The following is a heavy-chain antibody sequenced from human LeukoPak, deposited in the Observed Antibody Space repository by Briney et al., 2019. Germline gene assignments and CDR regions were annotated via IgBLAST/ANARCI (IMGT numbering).Heavy chain of an antibody. J-gene: IGHJ4*02. Sequence: NPSETLSLTCTVSGGSVYTSDYYWGWVRQPPGKGPEWIGDIFYTGKTNYNPSLKSRVSISIDTSKNQFSLKLTSVTAADPAVYFCARVFGSLGQGTLVTGSS. CDR3: ARVFGS. CDR2: IFYTGKT. CDR1: GGSVYTSDYY. V-gene: IGHV4-39*07.